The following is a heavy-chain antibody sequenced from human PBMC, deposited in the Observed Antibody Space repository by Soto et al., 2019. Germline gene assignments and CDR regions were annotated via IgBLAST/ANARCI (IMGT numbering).Heavy chain of an antibody. D-gene: IGHD3-3*01. CDR2: IWYDGSNK. CDR3: AREEDYDFWSGYYRSYYYMDV. J-gene: IGHJ6*03. V-gene: IGHV3-33*01. CDR1: GFTCSSYV. Sequence: GGSMIVSCAASGFTCSSYVRHWVLQTTGKGLEWVAVIWYDGSNKYYADSVKGRFTISRDNSKNTLYLQMNSLRAEDSAVYYCAREEDYDFWSGYYRSYYYMDVWGKGTTVTVSS.